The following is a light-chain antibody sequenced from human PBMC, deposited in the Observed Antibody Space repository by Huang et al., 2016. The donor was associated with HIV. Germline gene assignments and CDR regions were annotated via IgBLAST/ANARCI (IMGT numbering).Light chain of an antibody. CDR2: GAS. CDR1: QSITNS. V-gene: IGKV1-39*01. Sequence: DIQLTQSPSSLSASVGDRVTISCRASQSITNSLNWYQQKPGKAPKLLIYGASSLQCGVPSRFSGSGSGTDFTLTINSLQPEDFATYYCQQSYITLTFGGGTKVEIK. CDR3: QQSYITLT. J-gene: IGKJ4*01.